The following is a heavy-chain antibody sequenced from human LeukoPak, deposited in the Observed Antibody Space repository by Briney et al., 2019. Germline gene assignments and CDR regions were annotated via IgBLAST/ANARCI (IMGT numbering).Heavy chain of an antibody. V-gene: IGHV3-7*01. D-gene: IGHD1-14*01. CDR3: ARDLGGDYLKPPFDY. CDR2: IKQDGSEK. J-gene: IGHJ4*02. CDR1: GFTFSSYW. Sequence: PGGSLRLSCAASGFTFSSYWMSWVRQAPGKGLEWVANIKQDGSEKYYVDSVKGRFTISRDNAKNSLYLQMNSLRAEDTAVYYCARDLGGDYLKPPFDYWGQGTLVTVSS.